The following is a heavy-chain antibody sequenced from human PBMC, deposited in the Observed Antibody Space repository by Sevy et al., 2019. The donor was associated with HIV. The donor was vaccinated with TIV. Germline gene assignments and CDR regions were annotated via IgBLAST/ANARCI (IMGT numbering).Heavy chain of an antibody. Sequence: GGSLRLSCAASGFTFSSYGMSWVRQAPGKGLEWVSGISGSGDRTNYAGSVKGRFTISRDNSKEKLYLQMNSPRAEDTAVYYCAKGGCSGGRCPYEEYFHRWGQGTLVTVSS. CDR2: ISGSGDRT. CDR1: GFTFSSYG. CDR3: AKGGCSGGRCPYEEYFHR. D-gene: IGHD2-15*01. J-gene: IGHJ1*01. V-gene: IGHV3-23*01.